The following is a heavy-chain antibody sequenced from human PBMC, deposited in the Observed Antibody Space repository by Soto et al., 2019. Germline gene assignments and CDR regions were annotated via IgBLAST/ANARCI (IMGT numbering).Heavy chain of an antibody. J-gene: IGHJ4*02. CDR2: ISGSGGST. CDR3: AHRAPGGNPSKVFDY. V-gene: IGHV3-23*01. D-gene: IGHD3-10*01. CDR1: GFTFISYA. Sequence: GGSLRLSCAASGFTFISYAMSWVRQAPGKGLEWVSAISGSGGSTYYADSVKGRFTITKDTSKNQVVLTMTNMDPVDTATYYCAHRAPGGNPSKVFDYWGQGTLVTVSS.